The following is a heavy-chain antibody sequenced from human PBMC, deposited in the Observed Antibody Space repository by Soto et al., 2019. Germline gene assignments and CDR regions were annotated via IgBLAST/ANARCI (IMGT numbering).Heavy chain of an antibody. D-gene: IGHD3-10*01. CDR2: IHHSGST. Sequence: SETLSLTCNVSGGSISSGGYYWTWIRQHPGKGLEWIGNIHHSGSTFYNPSLKSRVSISVDTSKNQFSLKLSSVTAADTAVYFCVRGVLSWGQGTLVTVSS. J-gene: IGHJ1*01. CDR3: VRGVLS. CDR1: GGSISSGGYY. V-gene: IGHV4-31*03.